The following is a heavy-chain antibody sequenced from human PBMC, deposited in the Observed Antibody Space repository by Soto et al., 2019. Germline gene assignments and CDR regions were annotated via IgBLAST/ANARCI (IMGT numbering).Heavy chain of an antibody. J-gene: IGHJ4*02. CDR2: IWYDGSNK. CDR1: GFTFSSYG. Sequence: QVQLVESGGGVVQPGRSLSLSCAASGFTFSSYGMHWVRQAPGKGLEWVAVIWYDGSNKYYADSVKGRFTISRDNSKNTLYLQMNSLRAEDTAVYYCARDGGSYFIDYWGQGTLVTVSS. D-gene: IGHD1-26*01. V-gene: IGHV3-33*01. CDR3: ARDGGSYFIDY.